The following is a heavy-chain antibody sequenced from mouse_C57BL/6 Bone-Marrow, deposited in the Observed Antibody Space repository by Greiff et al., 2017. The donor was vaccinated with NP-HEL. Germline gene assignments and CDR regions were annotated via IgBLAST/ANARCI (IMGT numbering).Heavy chain of an antibody. J-gene: IGHJ2*01. CDR3: ARVGRQLRLRGYFDY. Sequence: EVKLVESGGGLVKPGGSLKLSCAASGFTFSDYGMHWVRQAPEQGLEWVAYISSGSSTIYYADKVKGRFTISRDNAKNTLFLQMTSLRSEDTAMYYCARVGRQLRLRGYFDYWGQGTTLTVSS. CDR2: ISSGSSTI. D-gene: IGHD3-2*01. V-gene: IGHV5-17*01. CDR1: GFTFSDYG.